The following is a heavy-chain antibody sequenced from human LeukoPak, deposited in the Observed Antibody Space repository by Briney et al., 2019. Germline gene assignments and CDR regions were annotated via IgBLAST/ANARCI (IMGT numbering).Heavy chain of an antibody. CDR2: INSDGSST. J-gene: IGHJ4*02. V-gene: IGHV3-74*01. D-gene: IGHD3-22*01. Sequence: GGSLRLSCAASGFTVSSNYMSWVRQAPGKGLVWVSRINSDGSSTSYADSVKGRFTISRDNAKNTLYLQMNSLRAEDTAVCYCARGLAISGGYYDSSGHEVCYFDYWGQGTLVTVSS. CDR3: ARGLAISGGYYDSSGHEVCYFDY. CDR1: GFTVSSNY.